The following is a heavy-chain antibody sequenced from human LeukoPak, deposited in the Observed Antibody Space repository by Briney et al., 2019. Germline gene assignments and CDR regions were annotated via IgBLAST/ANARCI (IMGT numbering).Heavy chain of an antibody. Sequence: ASVKVSCKVSGYTLTELSMHWVRQAPGKGLEWMGGFDSEDGETIYAQKFQGRVTMTEDTSTDTAYMELSSLRSEDTAVYYCVLASVLWSYYGLFDYWGQGTLVTVSS. D-gene: IGHD1-26*01. J-gene: IGHJ4*02. CDR3: VLASVLWSYYGLFDY. V-gene: IGHV1-24*01. CDR1: GYTLTELS. CDR2: FDSEDGET.